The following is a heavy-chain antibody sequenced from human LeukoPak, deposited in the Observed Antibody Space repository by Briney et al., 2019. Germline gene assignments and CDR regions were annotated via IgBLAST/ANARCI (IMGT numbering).Heavy chain of an antibody. CDR3: AKGPRDGSPPDYGDYLYYFDY. D-gene: IGHD4-17*01. CDR1: GFTFSSHA. Sequence: PGGSLRLSCAASGFTFSSHAMSWVRQAPGKGLEWVSSIGGSGRSTFYADSVKGRFTISRDNSKDTLYLQMNSLRTEDTALYYCAKGPRDGSPPDYGDYLYYFDYWGQGTLVTVSS. V-gene: IGHV3-23*01. J-gene: IGHJ4*02. CDR2: IGGSGRST.